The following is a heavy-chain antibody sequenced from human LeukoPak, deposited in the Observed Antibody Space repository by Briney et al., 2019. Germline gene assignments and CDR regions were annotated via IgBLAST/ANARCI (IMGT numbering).Heavy chain of an antibody. Sequence: GGSLRLSCAASGFTFSSYWMHWVRHAPGKGLVWVSHINSEGSSTSYADSVKGRFTISRDNAKNTLYLQMNSLRAEDTAVYYCARDGSGWSFDYWGQGTLVTVSS. CDR3: ARDGSGWSFDY. CDR1: GFTFSSYW. J-gene: IGHJ4*02. CDR2: INSEGSST. D-gene: IGHD6-19*01. V-gene: IGHV3-74*01.